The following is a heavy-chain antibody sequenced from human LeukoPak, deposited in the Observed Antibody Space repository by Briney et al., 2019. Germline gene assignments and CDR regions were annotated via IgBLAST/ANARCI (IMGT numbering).Heavy chain of an antibody. V-gene: IGHV4-38-2*02. CDR1: GFTFSSYE. CDR2: IYHSGST. D-gene: IGHD5-18*01. J-gene: IGHJ6*03. Sequence: GSLRLSCAASGFTFSSYEMNWVRQPPGKGLGWIGSIYHSGSTYYNPSLKSRVTISVDTSKNQFSLKLSSVTAADTAVYYCARDQGYSYGYAYYYYYYMDVWGKGTTVTISS. CDR3: ARDQGYSYGYAYYYYYYMDV.